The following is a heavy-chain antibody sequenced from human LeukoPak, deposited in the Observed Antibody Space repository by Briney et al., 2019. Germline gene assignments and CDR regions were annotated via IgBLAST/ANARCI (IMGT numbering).Heavy chain of an antibody. D-gene: IGHD3-22*01. CDR2: IYPGDSDT. J-gene: IGHJ4*02. Sequence: GESLKISCKGSGYSFTSYWIGWVRQMPGKGLEWKGIIYPGDSDTRYSPSFQGQVTISADKSISTAYLQWSSLKASDTAMYYCARRAYYYDSSGYYPDYWGQGTLVTVSS. V-gene: IGHV5-51*01. CDR3: ARRAYYYDSSGYYPDY. CDR1: GYSFTSYW.